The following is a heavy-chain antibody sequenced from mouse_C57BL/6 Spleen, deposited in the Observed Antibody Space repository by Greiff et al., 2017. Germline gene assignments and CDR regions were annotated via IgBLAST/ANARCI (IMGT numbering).Heavy chain of an antibody. J-gene: IGHJ2*01. CDR2: IHPNSGST. Sequence: QVQLQQSGAELVKPGASVKLSCKASGYTFTSYWMHWVKQRPGQGLEWIGMIHPNSGSTNYNEKFKSKATLTVDKSSSTAYMQLSSLTSEDSAVYYCARGDYDGYWGNFDYWGQGTTLTVAS. D-gene: IGHD2-3*01. V-gene: IGHV1-64*01. CDR1: GYTFTSYW. CDR3: ARGDYDGYWGNFDY.